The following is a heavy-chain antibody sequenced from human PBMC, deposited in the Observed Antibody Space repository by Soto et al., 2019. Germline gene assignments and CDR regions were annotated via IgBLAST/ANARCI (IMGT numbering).Heavy chain of an antibody. D-gene: IGHD1-1*01. CDR2: IYPGDSDT. CDR1: GYSFTSYW. J-gene: IGHJ6*02. V-gene: IGHV5-51*01. CDR3: ARPSNWNTYYYGMDV. Sequence: GESLKISCKGSGYSFTSYWIGWVRQMPGKGLEWMGIIYPGDSDTRYSPSFQGQVTISADKSISTAYLQWSSLKASDTAMYYCARPSNWNTYYYGMDVWGQGTTVTVSS.